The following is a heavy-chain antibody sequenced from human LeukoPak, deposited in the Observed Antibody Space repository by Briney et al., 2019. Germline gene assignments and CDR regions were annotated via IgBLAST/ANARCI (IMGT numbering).Heavy chain of an antibody. Sequence: PGGSLRLSCAASGLTFSSYGMHWVRQAPGKGLEWVAVISYDGSNKYYADSVKGRFTISRDNSKNTLYLQMNSLRAEDTVVYYCASGPWIQLWLAVGYFDYWGQGTLVTVSS. J-gene: IGHJ4*02. CDR2: ISYDGSNK. D-gene: IGHD5-18*01. CDR1: GLTFSSYG. CDR3: ASGPWIQLWLAVGYFDY. V-gene: IGHV3-30*03.